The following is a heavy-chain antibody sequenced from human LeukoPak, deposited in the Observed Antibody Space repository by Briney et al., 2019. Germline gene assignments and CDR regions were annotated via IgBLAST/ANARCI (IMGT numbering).Heavy chain of an antibody. D-gene: IGHD3-16*02. CDR1: GYTFTSYD. CDR2: MNPNSGNT. V-gene: IGHV1-8*03. CDR3: ASYLLHDAFDI. Sequence: ASVKVSCKASGYTFTSYDINWVRQATGQGLEWMGWMNPNSGNTGYAQKFQGRVTITRNTPISTAYMELSSLRSEDTAVYYCASYLLHDAFDIWGQGTMVTVSS. J-gene: IGHJ3*02.